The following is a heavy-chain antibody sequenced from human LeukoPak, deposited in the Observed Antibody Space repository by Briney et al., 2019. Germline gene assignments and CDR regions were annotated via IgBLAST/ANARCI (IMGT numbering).Heavy chain of an antibody. CDR1: GGSISCGGYY. CDR3: ARDSSGYHDY. D-gene: IGHD3-22*01. J-gene: IGHJ4*02. V-gene: IGHV4-31*03. Sequence: PSETLSLTCTVSGGSISCGGYYWSWIRQHAGKGLEWIGYIYYSGSTYYNPSLKSRVTISVDTSKNQFSLKLSSVTAADTAVYYCARDSSGYHDYWGQGTLVTVSS. CDR2: IYYSGST.